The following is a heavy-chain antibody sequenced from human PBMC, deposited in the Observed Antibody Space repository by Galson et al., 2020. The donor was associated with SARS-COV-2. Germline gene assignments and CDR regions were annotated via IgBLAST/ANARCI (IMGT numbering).Heavy chain of an antibody. D-gene: IGHD1-26*01. CDR1: GFTFSTYW. V-gene: IGHV3-74*01. CDR2: INSDGNIT. CDR3: TATRAY. Sequence: GGSLRLSCAASGFTFSTYWMHWVRQAPGKGLVWVSRINSDGNITSYADSVKGRFTIFRDNAKNTLYLQMNSLRVEDTAVYYCTATRAYWGQGTLVTVSS. J-gene: IGHJ4*02.